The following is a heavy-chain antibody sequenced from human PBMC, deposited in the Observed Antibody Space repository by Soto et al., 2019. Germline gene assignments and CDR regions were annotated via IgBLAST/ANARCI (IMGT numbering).Heavy chain of an antibody. V-gene: IGHV1-3*01. D-gene: IGHD2-15*01. Sequence: GASVKVSCKASGYTFTSYAMHWVRQAPGQRLEWMGWINAGNGNTKYYADSVKGRFTISRDNSKNTLYLQMNSLRAEDTAVYYCATLDCSGGSCYSPHGAFDIWGQGTMVTVSS. J-gene: IGHJ3*02. CDR3: ATLDCSGGSCYSPHGAFDI. CDR1: GYTFTSYA. CDR2: INAGNGNT.